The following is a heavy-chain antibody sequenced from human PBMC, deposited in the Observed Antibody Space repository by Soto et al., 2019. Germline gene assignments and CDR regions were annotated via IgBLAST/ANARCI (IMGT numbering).Heavy chain of an antibody. CDR1: GYSFTSYW. D-gene: IGHD2-2*01. CDR3: ARFRTEDIVVVPLYYYYGMDV. CDR2: IYPGDSDT. Sequence: GESLKSSCKGSGYSFTSYWIGWVRQMPGKGLEWMGIIYPGDSDTRYSPSFQGQVTISADKSISTAYLQWSSLKASDTAMYYCARFRTEDIVVVPLYYYYGMDVWGQGTTVTVSS. J-gene: IGHJ6*02. V-gene: IGHV5-51*01.